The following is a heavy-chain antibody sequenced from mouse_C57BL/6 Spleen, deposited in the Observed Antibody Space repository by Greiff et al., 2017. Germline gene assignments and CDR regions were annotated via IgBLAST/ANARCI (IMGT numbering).Heavy chain of an antibody. CDR3: ARVYYGSSFDY. J-gene: IGHJ2*01. CDR2: INPNNGGT. V-gene: IGHV1-26*01. Sequence: VQLQQSGPELVKPGASVKISCKASGYTFTDYYMNWVKQSHGKSLEWIGDINPNNGGTSYNQKFKGKATLTVDKSSSTAYMGLRSLTSEDSAVYYCARVYYGSSFDYWGQGTTLTVSS. CDR1: GYTFTDYY. D-gene: IGHD1-1*01.